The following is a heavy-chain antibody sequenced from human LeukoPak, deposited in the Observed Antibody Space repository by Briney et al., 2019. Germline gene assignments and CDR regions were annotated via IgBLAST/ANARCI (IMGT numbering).Heavy chain of an antibody. CDR3: ARDLSSGYWYGMDV. V-gene: IGHV3-23*01. D-gene: IGHD3-22*01. CDR2: ISGSGGST. J-gene: IGHJ6*02. Sequence: GGSLRLSRAASGFTFSSYAMSWVRQAPGKGLEWVSAISGSGGSTYYADSVKGRFTISRHNSKNTLYLQMNSLRAEDTAVYYCARDLSSGYWYGMDVWGQGTTVIVSS. CDR1: GFTFSSYA.